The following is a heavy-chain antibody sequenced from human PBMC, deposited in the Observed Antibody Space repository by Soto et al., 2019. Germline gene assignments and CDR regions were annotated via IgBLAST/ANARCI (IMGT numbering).Heavy chain of an antibody. CDR3: AREKNNYGPRVSDY. CDR2: IYSGGST. CDR1: GFTVSSNY. Sequence: EVQLVESGGGLIQPGGSLRLSCAASGFTVSSNYMSWVRQAPGKGLEWVSVIYSGGSTYYADSVKGRFTISRDNSKNTLYLQMNSLRAEDTAVYYCAREKNNYGPRVSDYWGQGTLVTVSS. J-gene: IGHJ4*02. V-gene: IGHV3-53*01. D-gene: IGHD5-18*01.